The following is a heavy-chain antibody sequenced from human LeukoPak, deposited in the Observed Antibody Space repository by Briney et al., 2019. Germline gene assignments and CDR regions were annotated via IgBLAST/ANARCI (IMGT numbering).Heavy chain of an antibody. J-gene: IGHJ4*02. Sequence: PGGSLRLSCTASGFTFGDYAMSWFRQAPGKGLEWVGFIRSKAYGGTTEYAASVKGRFTISRDDSKSIAYLQMNSLRAEDTAVYYCARETPYSSSWTVFDYWGQGTLVTVSS. CDR2: IRSKAYGGTT. CDR1: GFTFGDYA. D-gene: IGHD6-13*01. CDR3: ARETPYSSSWTVFDY. V-gene: IGHV3-49*03.